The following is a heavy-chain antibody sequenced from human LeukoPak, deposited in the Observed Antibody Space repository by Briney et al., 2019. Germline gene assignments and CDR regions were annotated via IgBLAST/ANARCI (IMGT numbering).Heavy chain of an antibody. V-gene: IGHV3-7*01. Sequence: GGSLRLSCAASGFTFSSYWMSWVRQAPGKGLEWVANIKQDGSEKYYVDSVKGRFTISRDNAKNSLYLQMNSLRAEDTAVYYCARVRDEYQLLGYYYYYYMDVWGKGTTVTVSS. CDR2: IKQDGSEK. D-gene: IGHD2-2*01. CDR1: GFTFSSYW. J-gene: IGHJ6*03. CDR3: ARVRDEYQLLGYYYYYYMDV.